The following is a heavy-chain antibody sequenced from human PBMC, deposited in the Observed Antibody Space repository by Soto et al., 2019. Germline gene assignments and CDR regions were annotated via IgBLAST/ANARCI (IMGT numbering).Heavy chain of an antibody. D-gene: IGHD3-22*01. CDR2: ISGHNGNT. Sequence: QVQLVQSAAEVKKPGASVKVSCKASGYTFTSYGISWVRQAPGQGPEWMGWISGHNGNTNHPQSLHGRVTMTTDTSRNTAYMELRSLRSDDTAVYYCARHRFNYYDISVYHYFDHWGQGTLVTVSS. V-gene: IGHV1-18*01. J-gene: IGHJ4*02. CDR3: ARHRFNYYDISVYHYFDH. CDR1: GYTFTSYG.